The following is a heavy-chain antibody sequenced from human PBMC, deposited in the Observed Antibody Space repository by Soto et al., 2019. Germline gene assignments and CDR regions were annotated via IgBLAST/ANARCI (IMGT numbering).Heavy chain of an antibody. CDR2: IYPGDSDT. J-gene: IGHJ4*02. D-gene: IGHD2-15*01. CDR1: GYSFTSYW. Sequence: GESLKISCKGSGYSFTSYWIGWVRQMPGKGLEWMGIIYPGDSDTRYSPSFQGQVTISADKSISTAYLQWSSLKASDTAMYYCASVAADCSGGSCYPKGFDYWGQGTLVTVS. CDR3: ASVAADCSGGSCYPKGFDY. V-gene: IGHV5-51*01.